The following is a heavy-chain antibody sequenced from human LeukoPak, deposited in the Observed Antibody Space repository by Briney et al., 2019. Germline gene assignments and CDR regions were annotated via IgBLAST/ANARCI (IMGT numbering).Heavy chain of an antibody. V-gene: IGHV4-39*01. CDR2: IYYSGST. CDR3: ARSDYSNYFDY. Sequence: SETLSLTCTVSGGSISSNSYYWGWIRQPPGKGLEWIGSIYYSGSTYYNPSLKSRVTISVDTSKNQFSLKLSSVTAADTAVYYCARSDYSNYFDYWGQGTLVTVSS. J-gene: IGHJ4*02. CDR1: GGSISSNSYY. D-gene: IGHD4-11*01.